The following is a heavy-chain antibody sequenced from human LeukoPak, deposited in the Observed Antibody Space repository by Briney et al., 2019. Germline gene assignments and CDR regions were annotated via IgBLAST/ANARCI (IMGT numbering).Heavy chain of an antibody. CDR1: GGSFSGYY. CDR2: INHSGST. CDR3: ARNGGIAARPFDY. D-gene: IGHD6-6*01. Sequence: SETLSLTCAVYGGSFSGYYWSWIRQPPGKGLEWIGEINHSGSTNYNPSLKSRVSISLDTSKDQFSLRLSSVTAADTAVYYYARNGGIAARPFDYWGQGTLVTVSS. V-gene: IGHV4-34*01. J-gene: IGHJ4*02.